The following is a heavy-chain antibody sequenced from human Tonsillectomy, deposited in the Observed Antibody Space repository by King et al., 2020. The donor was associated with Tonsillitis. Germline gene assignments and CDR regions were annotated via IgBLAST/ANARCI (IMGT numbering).Heavy chain of an antibody. CDR1: GFTFCDFG. D-gene: IGHD6-19*01. J-gene: IGHJ4*02. Sequence: VQLVESGGGLLQPGRSRRLSCTASGFTFCDFGMTWFRQGPGKGLEWVGFIRSKAYGGTAEYAASVKGRFTISRDDAKSIAYLQMNSLKTEDTAVYYCTRDSEAVAGITLDYWGQGTLVTVSS. CDR2: IRSKAYGGTA. V-gene: IGHV3-49*03. CDR3: TRDSEAVAGITLDY.